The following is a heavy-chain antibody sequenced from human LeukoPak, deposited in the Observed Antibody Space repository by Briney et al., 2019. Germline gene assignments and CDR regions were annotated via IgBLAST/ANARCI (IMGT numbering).Heavy chain of an antibody. D-gene: IGHD3-22*01. CDR3: ARGGGPPTYYYDSSGYQPWGYFDY. Sequence: ASVKVSCKASGYTFTSYGISWVRQAPGQGLEWMGWVSAYNGNTNYAQKLQGRVTMTTDTSTSTAYMELRSLGSDDTAVYYCARGGGPPTYYYDSSGYQPWGYFDYWGQGTLVTVSS. CDR2: VSAYNGNT. J-gene: IGHJ4*02. V-gene: IGHV1-18*01. CDR1: GYTFTSYG.